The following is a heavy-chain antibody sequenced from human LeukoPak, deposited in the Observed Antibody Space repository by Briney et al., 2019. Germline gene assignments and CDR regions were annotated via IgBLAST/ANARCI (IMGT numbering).Heavy chain of an antibody. D-gene: IGHD6-19*01. V-gene: IGHV3-21*01. CDR3: ASSYSSGWYYYYMDV. J-gene: IGHJ6*03. Sequence: PGGSLRLSCAASGFIFDGYGMSWVRQAPGKGLEWVSSISSSSSYIYYADSVKGRFTISRDNAKNSLYLQMNSLRAEDTAVYYCASSYSSGWYYYYMDVWGKGTTVTVSS. CDR2: ISSSSSYI. CDR1: GFIFDGYG.